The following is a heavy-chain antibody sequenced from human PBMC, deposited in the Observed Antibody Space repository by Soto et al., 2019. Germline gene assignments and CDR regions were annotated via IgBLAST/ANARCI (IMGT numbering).Heavy chain of an antibody. CDR3: ARDGVSFFMIPSALDY. CDR1: GFTFSSYG. V-gene: IGHV3-33*01. J-gene: IGHJ4*02. D-gene: IGHD3-16*01. CDR2: IWYDGSNK. Sequence: QVQLVESGGGVVQPGRSLRLSCVGSGFTFSSYGLYWVRQAPGKGLEWVAVIWYDGSNKYYADSVRGRFTIARDTSKNTVYLEMNSLRVEDPAMYYCARDGVSFFMIPSALDYWGQGTLVTVSS.